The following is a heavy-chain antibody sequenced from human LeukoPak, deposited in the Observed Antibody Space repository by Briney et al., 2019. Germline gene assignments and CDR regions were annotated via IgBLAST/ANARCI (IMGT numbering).Heavy chain of an antibody. D-gene: IGHD2-2*02. CDR1: GFTFSDYY. CDR2: ISSSSSYT. V-gene: IGHV3-11*03. Sequence: PGGSLRLSCAASGFTFSDYYMSWVRQAPGKGLEWVSYISSSSSYTNYADSVKGRFTISRDKAKNSLYLQMNSLRGEDRAVYYCALTVSYKCFQLWGQGTLVTVSS. CDR3: ALTVSYKCFQL. J-gene: IGHJ1*01.